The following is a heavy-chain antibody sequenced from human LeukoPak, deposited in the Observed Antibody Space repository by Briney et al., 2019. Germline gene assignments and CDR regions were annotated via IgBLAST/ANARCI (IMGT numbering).Heavy chain of an antibody. D-gene: IGHD6-19*01. CDR3: ARDGYSSGWYYFDY. J-gene: IGHJ4*02. V-gene: IGHV1-46*01. Sequence: ASVKVSCKASGYTFTSYYLHWVRQAPGQGLEWMGIINPSGGSTTYAQKFQGRVTMTRDTSTSIVYMELSNLRSEDTAVYYCARDGYSSGWYYFDYWGQGTLVTVSS. CDR2: INPSGGST. CDR1: GYTFTSYY.